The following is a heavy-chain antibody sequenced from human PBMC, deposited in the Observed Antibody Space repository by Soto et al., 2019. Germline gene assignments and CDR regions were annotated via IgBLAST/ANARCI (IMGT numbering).Heavy chain of an antibody. D-gene: IGHD6-13*01. CDR2: ITGSGGST. CDR3: AKPGIASQPTTGPFEY. J-gene: IGHJ4*02. V-gene: IGHV3-23*01. CDR1: GFTFSSNA. Sequence: EVQLLESGGGLVQPGGSLRLSCAASGFTFSSNAMSWVRQAPGKGLEWVSGITGSGGSTYYADSVKGRFTISRDNSKNTLYLQMNSLRAEDRAVYYCAKPGIASQPTTGPFEYWGQGTLVTVSS.